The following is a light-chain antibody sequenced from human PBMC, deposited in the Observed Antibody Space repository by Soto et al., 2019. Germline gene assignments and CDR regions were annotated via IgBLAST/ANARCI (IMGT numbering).Light chain of an antibody. CDR3: QQSYSTPWT. V-gene: IGKV1-39*01. J-gene: IGKJ1*01. Sequence: DIQITQSPPSLSSCLVDRVTITCRASQSISSYLNWYQQKPGKAPKLLIYAASSLQSGVPSRFSGSGSGTDFTLTISSLQPEDFATYYCQQSYSTPWTFGQGTKVDNK. CDR1: QSISSY. CDR2: AAS.